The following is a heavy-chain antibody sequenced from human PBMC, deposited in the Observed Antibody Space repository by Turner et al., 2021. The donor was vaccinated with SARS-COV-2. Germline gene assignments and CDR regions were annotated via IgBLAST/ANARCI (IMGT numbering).Heavy chain of an antibody. CDR2: IWYDGSNK. CDR3: ARDSDSSGLLPHFDY. V-gene: IGHV3-33*01. J-gene: IGHJ4*02. Sequence: HVQLVESGGGVVKPGRSLRPSCAPSGFTFSSYGMHWVRQDPGKGLEGVAVIWYDGSNKYYADSVKGRLTISRDNSKNTLYLQMNSLRAEDTAVYYCARDSDSSGLLPHFDYWGQGTLVTVSS. D-gene: IGHD3-22*01. CDR1: GFTFSSYG.